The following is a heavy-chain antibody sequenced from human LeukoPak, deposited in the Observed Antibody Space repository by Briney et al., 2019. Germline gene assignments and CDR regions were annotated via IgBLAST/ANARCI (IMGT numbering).Heavy chain of an antibody. CDR2: IYHSGST. CDR1: GYSISSGYY. CDR3: AREDSSAFDAFDV. J-gene: IGHJ3*01. D-gene: IGHD3-22*01. Sequence: SETLSLTCTVSGYSISSGYYWGWIRQPPGRGLEWIGSIYHSGSTYYNPSLKSRVTISVDTSKNQFSLKLSSVTAADTAVYYCAREDSSAFDAFDVWGQGTMVTVSS. V-gene: IGHV4-38-2*02.